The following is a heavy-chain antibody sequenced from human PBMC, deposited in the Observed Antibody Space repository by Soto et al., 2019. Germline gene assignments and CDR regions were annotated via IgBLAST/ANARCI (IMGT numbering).Heavy chain of an antibody. CDR3: ARVGLNYYDSSGYPKVDYYYYYGMDV. J-gene: IGHJ6*02. CDR1: GYTFTSYG. D-gene: IGHD3-22*01. V-gene: IGHV1-18*01. Sequence: ASVKVSCKASGYTFTSYGISWVRQAPGQGLEWMGWISAYNGNTNYAQKLQGRVTMTADTSTSTAYMELRSLRSDDTAVYYCARVGLNYYDSSGYPKVDYYYYYGMDVWGQGTTVTVSS. CDR2: ISAYNGNT.